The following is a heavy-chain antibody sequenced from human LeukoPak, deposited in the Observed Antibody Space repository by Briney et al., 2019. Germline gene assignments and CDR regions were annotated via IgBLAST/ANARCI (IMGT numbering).Heavy chain of an antibody. CDR3: ARADRAVAVLYGMDV. Sequence: GGSLRLSCAASGFTFSSYAMHWVRQAPGKGLEWVAVISYDGSNKYYADSVKGRFTISRDNSKNTLYLQMNSLRAEDTAVYYCARADRAVAVLYGMDVWGQGTTVTVSS. V-gene: IGHV3-30-3*01. CDR1: GFTFSSYA. CDR2: ISYDGSNK. D-gene: IGHD6-19*01. J-gene: IGHJ6*02.